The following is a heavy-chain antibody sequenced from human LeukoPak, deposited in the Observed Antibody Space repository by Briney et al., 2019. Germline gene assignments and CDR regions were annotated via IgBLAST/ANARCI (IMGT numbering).Heavy chain of an antibody. CDR2: ISNDGSRK. J-gene: IGHJ4*02. V-gene: IGHV3-30*03. CDR1: GFTFSSYG. D-gene: IGHD3-3*01. Sequence: GRSLRLSCAASGFTFSSYGMHWVRQAPGKGLEWVAIISNDGSRKYYAHSVEGRFTISRDNSKNTLYQQMDSLRAEDTAVYYCARDRAWNYFDYWGQGTLVTVSS. CDR3: ARDRAWNYFDY.